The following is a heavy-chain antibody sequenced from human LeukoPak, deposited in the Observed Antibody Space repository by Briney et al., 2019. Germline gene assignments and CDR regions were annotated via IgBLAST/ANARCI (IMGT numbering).Heavy chain of an antibody. J-gene: IGHJ3*02. CDR3: ANLVGVPGADIFNM. CDR2: ISGGSERI. Sequence: PGGSLRLSCAASGFTFSSYPMTWVRQAPGKGLEWVSSISGGSERIYYADSVKGRFTISRDNSKNMLYLRMDSLEAEDTAVYYCANLVGVPGADIFNMGGKGKMAPFSS. V-gene: IGHV3-23*01. D-gene: IGHD2-15*01. CDR1: GFTFSSYP.